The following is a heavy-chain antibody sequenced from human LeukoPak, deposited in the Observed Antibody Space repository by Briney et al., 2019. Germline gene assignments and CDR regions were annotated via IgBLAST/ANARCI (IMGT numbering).Heavy chain of an antibody. Sequence: GGSLRLSCAASGFTFSSYGMHWVRQAPGKGLEWVAVIWYDGSNKYYADSVKGRFTISRDNSENTLYLQMNSLRAEDTAVYYCARDRSRSLAGGDYWGQGTLVTVSS. J-gene: IGHJ4*02. D-gene: IGHD3-10*01. V-gene: IGHV3-33*01. CDR2: IWYDGSNK. CDR3: ARDRSRSLAGGDY. CDR1: GFTFSSYG.